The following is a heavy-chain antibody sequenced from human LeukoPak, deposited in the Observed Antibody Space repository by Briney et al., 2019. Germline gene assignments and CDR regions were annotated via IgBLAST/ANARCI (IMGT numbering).Heavy chain of an antibody. D-gene: IGHD5-12*01. J-gene: IGHJ5*02. CDR2: IKQDGSEK. CDR1: GFTFSSYW. V-gene: IGHV3-7*01. CDR3: ARGRSGYDSSNWFDP. Sequence: GGSLRLSCAASGFTFSSYWMSWVRQAPGKGLEWVANIKQDGSEKYYADSVKGRFTISRDNSKNTLYLQMNSLRAEDTAVYYCARGRSGYDSSNWFDPWGQGTLVTVSS.